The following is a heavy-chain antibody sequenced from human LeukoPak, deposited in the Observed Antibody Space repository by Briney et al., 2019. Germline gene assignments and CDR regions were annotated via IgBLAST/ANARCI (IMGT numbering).Heavy chain of an antibody. Sequence: SETLSLTCNVSGGSISSTSYYWGWIRQPPGKGLEWLGNIYYTGTTYYNPSLKSRVTISVDTSKNQFSLKLSSVTAANTAVYYCAATYYYDSSGYSGYFDLWGRGTLVTISS. CDR3: AATYYYDSSGYSGYFDL. D-gene: IGHD3-22*01. J-gene: IGHJ2*01. CDR1: GGSISSTSYY. CDR2: IYYTGTT. V-gene: IGHV4-39*07.